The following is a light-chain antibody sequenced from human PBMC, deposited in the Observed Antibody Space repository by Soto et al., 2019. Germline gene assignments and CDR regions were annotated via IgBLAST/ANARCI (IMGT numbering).Light chain of an antibody. Sequence: QSVLTQPASVSGSPGQSITISCTGTSSDVGGYNYVSWYQQHPGKAPKLMIYEVSNRPSGVSNRFYGSKSGNTASLTISGLPAEDEADYYCSSYTSSSTMVLGGGKKVTV. CDR2: EVS. V-gene: IGLV2-14*01. J-gene: IGLJ2*01. CDR3: SSYTSSSTMV. CDR1: SSDVGGYNY.